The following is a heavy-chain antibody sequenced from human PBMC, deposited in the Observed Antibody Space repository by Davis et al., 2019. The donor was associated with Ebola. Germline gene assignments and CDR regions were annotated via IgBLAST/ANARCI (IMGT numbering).Heavy chain of an antibody. J-gene: IGHJ6*04. D-gene: IGHD3-3*01. CDR3: ARSGLSFGVVKYHYGMDV. Sequence: GESLKISCAASGFSFSSYWMHWVRQAPGKGLVWVSRKTDGSSTGYGDSVQGRFTISRDNAKNTLYLQMNSLRAEDTAVYYCARSGLSFGVVKYHYGMDVWGKGTTVTVSS. V-gene: IGHV3-74*01. CDR1: GFSFSSYW. CDR2: KTDGSST.